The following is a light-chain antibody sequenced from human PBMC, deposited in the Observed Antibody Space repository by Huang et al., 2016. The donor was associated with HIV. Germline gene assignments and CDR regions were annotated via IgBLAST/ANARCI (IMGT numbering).Light chain of an antibody. V-gene: IGKV3-15*01. CDR1: QSVSNN. Sequence: IVMTQSPATLSVYPGESATLSCRARQSVSNNLAGYQQKPGQAPRLLIYGASTRATGTPARFSCSGSGTDFTLTISSLQSEDFAVYSCQQYNNLPPMYAFAQGTKLEIK. J-gene: IGKJ2*01. CDR3: QQYNNLPPMYA. CDR2: GAS.